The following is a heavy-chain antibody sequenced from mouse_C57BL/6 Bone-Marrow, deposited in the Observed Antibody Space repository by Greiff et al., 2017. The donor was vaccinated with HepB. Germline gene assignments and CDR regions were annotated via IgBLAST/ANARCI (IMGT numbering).Heavy chain of an antibody. CDR1: GYSITSGYY. CDR3: ARDLGLKAWFAY. D-gene: IGHD3-1*01. CDR2: ISYDGSN. Sequence: EVHLVESGPGLVKPSQSLSLTCSVTGYSITSGYYWNWIRQFPGNKLEWMGYISYDGSNNYNPSLKNRISITRDTSKNQFFLKLNSVTTEDTATYYCARDLGLKAWFAYWGQGTLVTVSA. J-gene: IGHJ3*01. V-gene: IGHV3-6*01.